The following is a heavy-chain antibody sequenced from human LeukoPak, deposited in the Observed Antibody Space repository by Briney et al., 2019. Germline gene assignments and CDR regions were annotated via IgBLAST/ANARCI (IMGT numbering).Heavy chain of an antibody. V-gene: IGHV3-30*18. CDR2: ISYDGSSE. CDR1: GFTFSSYG. J-gene: IGHJ6*03. D-gene: IGHD3-10*01. Sequence: GGSLRLSCVGSGFTFSSYGIHWVRQLPGKGPEWVAIISYDGSSEFYADSVKGRFKISRDNSKDTVNLQMNSLGVEDTAVYYCAKGLGPLVRGVVPRTYYMDVWGRGTTVTVSS. CDR3: AKGLGPLVRGVVPRTYYMDV.